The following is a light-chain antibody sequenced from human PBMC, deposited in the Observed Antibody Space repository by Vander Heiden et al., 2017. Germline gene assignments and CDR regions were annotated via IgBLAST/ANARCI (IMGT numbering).Light chain of an antibody. V-gene: IGKV4-1*01. CDR1: QSVLSSSNNKNY. Sequence: DIVMTQSPDSLAVSLRERATIHCKSSQSVLSSSNNKNYLTWFQQKPGQPPKLLIYWASIRESGVPDRFSGSGSGTDFTLTISSLQAEDVAVYYCQQYYNIPRTFGQGTKVEIK. J-gene: IGKJ1*01. CDR2: WAS. CDR3: QQYYNIPRT.